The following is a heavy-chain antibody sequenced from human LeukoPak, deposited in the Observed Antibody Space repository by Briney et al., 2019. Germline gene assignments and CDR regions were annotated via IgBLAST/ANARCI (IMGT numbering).Heavy chain of an antibody. Sequence: SETLSLTCTVSGGSISSSSYYWGWIRQPPGKGLEWIGSIYYSGSTYYNPSLKSRVTISVDTSKNQFSLKLSPVTAADTAVYYCARHGPRNYYDSSGYYPNIPFDYWGQGTLVTVSS. CDR1: GGSISSSSYY. CDR2: IYYSGST. V-gene: IGHV4-39*01. CDR3: ARHGPRNYYDSSGYYPNIPFDY. D-gene: IGHD3-22*01. J-gene: IGHJ4*02.